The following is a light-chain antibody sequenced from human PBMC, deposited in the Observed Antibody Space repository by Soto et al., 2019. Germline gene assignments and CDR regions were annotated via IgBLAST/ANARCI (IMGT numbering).Light chain of an antibody. V-gene: IGKV3-15*01. J-gene: IGKJ2*01. CDR2: GAS. Sequence: EIVMTQSPATLSVSPGERATLSCRASQSVSGNLAWYQHKPGQAPRLLIYGASTRATGIPARFSGSGSGTEYTLTISSLQSEDFAVYYCQQCNSWPRTFGQGTKLEIK. CDR3: QQCNSWPRT. CDR1: QSVSGN.